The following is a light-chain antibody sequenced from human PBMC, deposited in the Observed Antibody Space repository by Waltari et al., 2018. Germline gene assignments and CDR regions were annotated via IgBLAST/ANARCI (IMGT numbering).Light chain of an antibody. CDR2: YNN. Sequence: QSVVTQPPSASGTPGQRVTISCSGGSSNIRSNVFRCYQQLPGMAPKVLIYYNNLRPPGVPDRFSGSRSGTSASLAISGLQSDDEAVYYCATWDDSLNGPVFGGGTKLIVL. CDR3: ATWDDSLNGPV. J-gene: IGLJ3*02. V-gene: IGLV1-44*01. CDR1: SSNIRSNV.